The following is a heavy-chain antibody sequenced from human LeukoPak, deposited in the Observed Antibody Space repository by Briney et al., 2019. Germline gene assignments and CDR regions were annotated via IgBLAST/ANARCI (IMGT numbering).Heavy chain of an antibody. D-gene: IGHD4-17*01. CDR1: GFTFSGYA. Sequence: GGSLRLSCAASGFTFSGYAMSWVRQTPGKGLEWVTAVSGSGGSTNYAVSVRGRFTISRDNSKNTLYLQMNSLRAEDTAVYYCAKSYGDYGSLFDYWGQGTLVIVSS. V-gene: IGHV3-23*01. J-gene: IGHJ4*02. CDR3: AKSYGDYGSLFDY. CDR2: VSGSGGST.